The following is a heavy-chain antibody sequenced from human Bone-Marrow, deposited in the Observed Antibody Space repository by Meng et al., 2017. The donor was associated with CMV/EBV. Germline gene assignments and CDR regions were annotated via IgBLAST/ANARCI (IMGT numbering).Heavy chain of an antibody. D-gene: IGHD2-2*01. V-gene: IGHV1-18*01. J-gene: IGHJ6*02. CDR3: AREGCSSTSCRQHPPQYYYYYYGMDV. CDR2: ISAYNGNT. CDR1: GYTFTSYG. Sequence: ASVKVSCKASGYTFTSYGISWVRQAPGQGLEWMGWISAYNGNTNYAQKPQGRVTMTTDTSTSTAYMELRSLRSDDTAVYYCAREGCSSTSCRQHPPQYYYYYYGMDVWGQGTTVTVSS.